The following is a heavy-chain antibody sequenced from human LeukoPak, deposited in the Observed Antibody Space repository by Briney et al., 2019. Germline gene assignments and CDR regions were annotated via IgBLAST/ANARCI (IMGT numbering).Heavy chain of an antibody. CDR2: ISYDGSNK. D-gene: IGHD3-22*01. J-gene: IGHJ3*02. Sequence: GGSLRLSCAASGFTFSSYGMPWVRQAPGKGLEWVAVISYDGSNKYYADSVKGRFTISRDNSKNTLYLQMNSLRAEDTAVYYCAKIPGLRHYYDSSGYWPNAFDIWGQGTMVTVSS. V-gene: IGHV3-30*18. CDR3: AKIPGLRHYYDSSGYWPNAFDI. CDR1: GFTFSSYG.